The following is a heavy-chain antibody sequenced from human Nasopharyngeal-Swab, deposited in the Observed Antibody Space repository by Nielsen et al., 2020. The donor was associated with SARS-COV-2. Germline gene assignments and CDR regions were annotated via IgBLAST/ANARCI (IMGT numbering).Heavy chain of an antibody. CDR3: ARALDYGDYVSPNDY. Sequence: GESLKISCAASGFTFSSYSMNWVRRAPGKGLEWVSSISSSSSYIYYADSVKGRFTISRDNAKNSLYLQMNSLRAEDTAVYYCARALDYGDYVSPNDYWGQGTLVTVSS. CDR2: ISSSSSYI. D-gene: IGHD4-17*01. J-gene: IGHJ4*02. V-gene: IGHV3-21*01. CDR1: GFTFSSYS.